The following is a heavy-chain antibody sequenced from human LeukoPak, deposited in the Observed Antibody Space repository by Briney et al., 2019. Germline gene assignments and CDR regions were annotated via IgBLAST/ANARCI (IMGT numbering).Heavy chain of an antibody. CDR3: ASPSGITGTGYHY. D-gene: IGHD1-20*01. CDR1: GYSFTSYW. V-gene: IGHV5-51*01. CDR2: IYPGDSDT. Sequence: GESLKISCKGSGYSFTSYWIGWVRQMPGKGLEWMGIIYPGDSDTRYGPSFQGQVTISADKSISTAYLQWSSLKASDTAMYYCASPSGITGTGYHYWGQGTLVTVSS. J-gene: IGHJ4*02.